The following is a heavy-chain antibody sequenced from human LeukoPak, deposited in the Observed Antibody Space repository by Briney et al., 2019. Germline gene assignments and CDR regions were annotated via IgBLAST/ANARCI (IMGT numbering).Heavy chain of an antibody. V-gene: IGHV4-4*07. D-gene: IGHD1-14*01. CDR1: GGSISSYY. J-gene: IGHJ6*03. Sequence: SETLSLTCTVSGGSISSYYWSWIRQPAGKGLEWIGRIYTSGSTNYNPSLKSRVTMSVDTSKNQFSLKLSSVTAADTAVYYCARDSRQWNHPTYYYYCMDVWGKGTTVTVSS. CDR3: ARDSRQWNHPTYYYYCMDV. CDR2: IYTSGST.